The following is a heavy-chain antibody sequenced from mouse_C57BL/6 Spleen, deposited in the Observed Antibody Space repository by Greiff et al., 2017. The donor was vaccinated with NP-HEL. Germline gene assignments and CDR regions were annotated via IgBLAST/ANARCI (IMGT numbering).Heavy chain of an antibody. CDR2: INPNNGGT. V-gene: IGHV1-18*01. D-gene: IGHD2-4*01. Sequence: EVQLQQSGPELVKPGASVKIPCKASGYTFTDYNMDWVKQSHGKSLEWIGDINPNNGGTIYNQKFKGKATLTVDKSSSTACMELRSLTSEDTAVYDCARKERPIYYDYDGYFDYWGQGTTLTVSS. J-gene: IGHJ2*01. CDR3: ARKERPIYYDYDGYFDY. CDR1: GYTFTDYN.